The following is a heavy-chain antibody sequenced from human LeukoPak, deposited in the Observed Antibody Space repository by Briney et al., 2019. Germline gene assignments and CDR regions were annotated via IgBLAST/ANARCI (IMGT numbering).Heavy chain of an antibody. CDR2: INHSGST. CDR1: GGPFSGYY. V-gene: IGHV4-34*01. Sequence: PSETLSLNCAVYGGPFSGYYWNWIRQSPGKGLEWIGEINHSGSTNYNPSLKSRVTISVDTSKNQFSLKLSSVTAADTAVYYCARGRATYDFWSGYLFDYWGQGTLVTVSS. CDR3: ARGRATYDFWSGYLFDY. J-gene: IGHJ4*02. D-gene: IGHD3-3*01.